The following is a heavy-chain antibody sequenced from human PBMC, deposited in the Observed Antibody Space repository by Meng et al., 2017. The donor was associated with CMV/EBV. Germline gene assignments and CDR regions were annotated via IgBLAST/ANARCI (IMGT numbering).Heavy chain of an antibody. V-gene: IGHV3-11*01. Sequence: GESLKISCAASGFTFSDYYMSWIRQAPGKGLEWVSYISSSGSTIYYADSVKGRFTISRDNAKNSLYLQMNSLRAEDTAVYYCARDQNIVVVPAAPRVHYYYYGMDVWGQGTTVTVYS. J-gene: IGHJ6*02. CDR1: GFTFSDYY. D-gene: IGHD2-2*01. CDR3: ARDQNIVVVPAAPRVHYYYYGMDV. CDR2: ISSSGSTI.